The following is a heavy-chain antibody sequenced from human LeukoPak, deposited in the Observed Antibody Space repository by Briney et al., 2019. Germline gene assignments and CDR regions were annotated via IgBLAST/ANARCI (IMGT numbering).Heavy chain of an antibody. CDR2: ISWNSGSI. J-gene: IGHJ4*02. D-gene: IGHD3-10*01. Sequence: GGSLRLSCAASGFTFDDYAMHWVRQAPGRGLEWVSGISWNSGSIGYADSVKGRFTISRDNAKNSLYLQMNSLRAEDTAVYYCARGGPHGSGSPFDYWGQGTLVTVSS. V-gene: IGHV3-9*01. CDR1: GFTFDDYA. CDR3: ARGGPHGSGSPFDY.